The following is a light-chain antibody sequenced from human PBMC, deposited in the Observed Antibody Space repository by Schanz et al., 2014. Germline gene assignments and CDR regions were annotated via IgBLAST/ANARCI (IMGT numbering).Light chain of an antibody. CDR3: GSYAGYNTLV. CDR1: SSDVGSYNL. J-gene: IGLJ2*01. Sequence: QSALTQPASVSGSPGQSITISCTGTSSDVGSYNLVSWYQQHPGKAPKLMIYEGTKRPSGVSDRFSGSKSGNTASLTVSGLQAEDEADYYCGSYAGYNTLVFGGGTKLTVL. CDR2: EGT. V-gene: IGLV2-23*01.